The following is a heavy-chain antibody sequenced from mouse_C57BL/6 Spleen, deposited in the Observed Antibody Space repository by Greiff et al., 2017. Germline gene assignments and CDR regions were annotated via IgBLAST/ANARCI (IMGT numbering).Heavy chain of an antibody. CDR1: GYTFTSYW. V-gene: IGHV1-55*01. CDR2: IYPGSGST. Sequence: QVQLQQPGAELVKPGASVKMSCKASGYTFTSYWITWVKQRPGQGLEWIGDIYPGSGSTNYNEKFKSKATLTVDTSSSTAYMQLSRLTSEDSAVYYCASGYDGDYAMDDWGQGTSVTVSS. D-gene: IGHD2-2*01. CDR3: ASGYDGDYAMDD. J-gene: IGHJ4*01.